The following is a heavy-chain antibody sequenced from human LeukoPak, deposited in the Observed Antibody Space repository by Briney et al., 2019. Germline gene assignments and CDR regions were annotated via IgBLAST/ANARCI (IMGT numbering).Heavy chain of an antibody. CDR3: ARDGYYYDSSGYYSAFDY. J-gene: IGHJ4*02. D-gene: IGHD3-22*01. CDR2: ISSSSSYI. Sequence: GGSLRLSCAASGFTFSSYSMNWVRQAPGKGLEWVSSISSSSSYIYYADSVKGRFTISRDNAKNSLYLQMNSLRAEDTAVYYCARDGYYYDSSGYYSAFDYWGQGTLVTVSS. V-gene: IGHV3-21*01. CDR1: GFTFSSYS.